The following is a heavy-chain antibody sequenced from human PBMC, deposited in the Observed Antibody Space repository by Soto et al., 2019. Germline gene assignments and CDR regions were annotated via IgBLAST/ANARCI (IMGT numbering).Heavy chain of an antibody. D-gene: IGHD2-2*01. V-gene: IGHV4-4*08. CDR3: ARETCSSSSCWFNP. J-gene: IGHJ5*02. Sequence: SETLSLTCTVSGGSIRSYYWSWIRQPPGKGLEWIGYIYYSGSTYYNPSLKSRVTISVDTSKNQFSLKLSSVTATDTAVYYCARETCSSSSCWFNPWGQGTLVTVSS. CDR2: IYYSGST. CDR1: GGSIRSYY.